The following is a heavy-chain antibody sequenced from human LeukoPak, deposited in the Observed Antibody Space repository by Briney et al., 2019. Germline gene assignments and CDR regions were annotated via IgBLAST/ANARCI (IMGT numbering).Heavy chain of an antibody. Sequence: PSETLSLTCTVSGGSISSYYWSWIRQPPGKGLEWIGYIYYSGSTNYNPSLKSRVTISVDTSKNQFSLKLSSVTAADTAVYYCARVREYYDRSGYYFYYFDYWGQGTLVTVSS. V-gene: IGHV4-59*01. J-gene: IGHJ4*02. CDR3: ARVREYYDRSGYYFYYFDY. D-gene: IGHD3-22*01. CDR2: IYYSGST. CDR1: GGSISSYY.